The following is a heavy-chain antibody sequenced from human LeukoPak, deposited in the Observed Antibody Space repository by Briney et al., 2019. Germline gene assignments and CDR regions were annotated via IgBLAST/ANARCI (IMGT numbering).Heavy chain of an antibody. Sequence: GGSLRLSCAASGFTFSSYGMHWVRQAPGKGLEWVAVIWYDGSNKYYADSVKGRFTISRDNSKNTLYLQMNSLRAEDTAVYYCAKLISPNSSGWYGFDYWGQGTLVTVSS. D-gene: IGHD6-19*01. CDR1: GFTFSSYG. V-gene: IGHV3-30*02. CDR2: IWYDGSNK. CDR3: AKLISPNSSGWYGFDY. J-gene: IGHJ4*02.